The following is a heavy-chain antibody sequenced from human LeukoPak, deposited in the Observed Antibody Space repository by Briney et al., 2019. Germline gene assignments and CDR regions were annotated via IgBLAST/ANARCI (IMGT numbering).Heavy chain of an antibody. J-gene: IGHJ6*04. Sequence: GESLKISCKSSGYSFTSYWIAWVRQMPGKGLEWMGIFFPGDSSTTLSPSFRGQVPISADKSITTAYLQWSSLVASDTAIYYCARHVGPGMPVTTELSSYYYYHGMDVWGKGTTVTVSS. V-gene: IGHV5-51*01. CDR2: FFPGDSST. CDR1: GYSFTSYW. CDR3: ARHVGPGMPVTTELSSYYYYHGMDV. D-gene: IGHD4-17*01.